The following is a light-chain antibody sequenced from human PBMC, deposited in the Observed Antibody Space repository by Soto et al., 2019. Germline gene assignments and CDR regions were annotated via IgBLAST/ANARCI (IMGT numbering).Light chain of an antibody. CDR3: SSYTSSSNVV. J-gene: IGLJ2*01. V-gene: IGLV2-14*01. CDR1: SSDVGGYNY. Sequence: QSALTQPASVSGSPGQSITISCTGTSSDVGGYNYVSSYQQHPGKAPKLMIYDVSNRPSGVSNRFSGSKSGNTASLTISGLQAEDEADYYGSSYTSSSNVVFGGGTKVTVL. CDR2: DVS.